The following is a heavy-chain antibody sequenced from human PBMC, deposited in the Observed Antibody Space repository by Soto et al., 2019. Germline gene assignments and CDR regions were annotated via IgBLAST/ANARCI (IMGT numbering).Heavy chain of an antibody. J-gene: IGHJ4*02. CDR1: GFTFSSHW. D-gene: IGHD6-13*01. Sequence: EVQLVESGGGLVQPGGSLRLSCAASGFTFSSHWMSWVRQAPGKGPEWVANIKQDGSEEHYVDSVKGRFAISRDNVKNALYLQMNSLRVGDTAVYYCARDGRWPISFDYLGQGTLVTVSS. CDR3: ARDGRWPISFDY. V-gene: IGHV3-7*01. CDR2: IKQDGSEE.